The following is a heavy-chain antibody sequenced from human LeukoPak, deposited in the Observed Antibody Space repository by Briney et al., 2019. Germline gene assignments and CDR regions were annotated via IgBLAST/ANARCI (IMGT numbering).Heavy chain of an antibody. CDR2: TYYRSKWYN. D-gene: IGHD6-19*01. V-gene: IGHV6-1*01. J-gene: IGHJ4*02. CDR1: GDSVSSDSAA. Sequence: SQTLSLTCAISGDSVSSDSAAWNWIRQSPSRGLEWLGRTYYRSKWYNDYAISVKSRISINPDTSKNQFSLQVNSVTPEDTAVYYCARTIGGAGTVGGSYYWGQGTLVTVSS. CDR3: ARTIGGAGTVGGSYY.